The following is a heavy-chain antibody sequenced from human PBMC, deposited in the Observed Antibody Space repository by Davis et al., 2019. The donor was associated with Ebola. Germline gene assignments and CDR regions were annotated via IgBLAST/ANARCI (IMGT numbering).Heavy chain of an antibody. Sequence: SETLSLTCAVYGGSFSGYYWSWIRQPPGKGLEWIGEINHSGSTNYNPSLKSRVTISVDTSKNQFSLKLNSVTAADTAVYYCARGLGMGWFDPWGQGTLVTVSS. CDR2: INHSGST. V-gene: IGHV4-34*01. CDR3: ARGLGMGWFDP. D-gene: IGHD6-13*01. J-gene: IGHJ5*02. CDR1: GGSFSGYY.